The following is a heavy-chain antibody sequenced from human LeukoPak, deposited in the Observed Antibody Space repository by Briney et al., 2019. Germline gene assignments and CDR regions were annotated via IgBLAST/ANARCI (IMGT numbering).Heavy chain of an antibody. Sequence: GGSLRLSCAASGFTFRRYNMNWVRQAPGKGREWVSYISSSDTRYYADSVKGRFTISRENAKNSLYLQMNSLRAEDTAIYYCARELSSYDFWLWGHGTLVTVSS. J-gene: IGHJ4*01. V-gene: IGHV3-48*01. CDR3: ARELSSYDFWL. CDR1: GFTFRRYN. CDR2: ISSSDTR. D-gene: IGHD3-3*01.